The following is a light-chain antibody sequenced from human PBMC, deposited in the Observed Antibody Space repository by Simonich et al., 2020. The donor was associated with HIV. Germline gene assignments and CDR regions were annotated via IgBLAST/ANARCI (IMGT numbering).Light chain of an antibody. V-gene: IGKV4-1*01. CDR2: WAS. CDR3: QQYYGAPIT. CDR1: RTILYSSNNKNY. J-gene: IGKJ5*01. Sequence: DIVMTQSPDSLAVSLGERATINCKSSRTILYSSNNKNYLAWYQQKPGQPPKLLIYWASTRESGVPDRFSASGSGTDFTLTISSLQAEDVAVYYCQQYYGAPITFGQGTRLEIK.